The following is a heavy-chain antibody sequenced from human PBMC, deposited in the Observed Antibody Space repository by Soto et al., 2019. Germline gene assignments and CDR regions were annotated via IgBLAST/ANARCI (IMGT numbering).Heavy chain of an antibody. CDR2: ISSSSSYI. CDR1: GFTFSTNS. J-gene: IGHJ4*02. D-gene: IGHD1-26*01. Sequence: EVQLVESGGGLVKPGGSLRPSCEASGFTFSTNSMNWVRQVPGKGLEWVSSISSSSSYIYYADSVRGRFTISRDNAKNSLYLQMNSLRAEDTAVYYCARDSVGAFDYWGQGTLVTVSS. CDR3: ARDSVGAFDY. V-gene: IGHV3-21*01.